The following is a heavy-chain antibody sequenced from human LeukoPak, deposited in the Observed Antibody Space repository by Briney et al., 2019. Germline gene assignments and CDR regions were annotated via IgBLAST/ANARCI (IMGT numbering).Heavy chain of an antibody. J-gene: IGHJ4*02. CDR2: ISSSGSTI. Sequence: GGSLRLSCAASGFTFSDYYMSWIRQAPGKGLEWVSYISSSGSTIYYADSVKGRFTISRDNSKNTLYLQMNSLRAEDTAVYYCARGPPHYKVDYWGQGTLVTVSS. D-gene: IGHD1-14*01. CDR1: GFTFSDYY. CDR3: ARGPPHYKVDY. V-gene: IGHV3-11*04.